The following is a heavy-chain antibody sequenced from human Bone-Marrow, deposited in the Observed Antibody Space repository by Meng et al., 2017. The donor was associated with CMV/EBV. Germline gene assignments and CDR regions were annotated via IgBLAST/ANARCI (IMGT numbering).Heavy chain of an antibody. CDR3: ASEHKGGYSSGWYPDY. V-gene: IGHV1-2*02. J-gene: IGHJ4*02. CDR1: GYTFTSYG. Sequence: ASVKVSCKASGYTFTSYGISWVRQAPGQGLEWMGWINPNSGGTNYAQKFQGRVTMTRDTSISTAYMELSRLRSDDTAVYYCASEHKGGYSSGWYPDYWGQGTLVTVSS. CDR2: INPNSGGT. D-gene: IGHD6-19*01.